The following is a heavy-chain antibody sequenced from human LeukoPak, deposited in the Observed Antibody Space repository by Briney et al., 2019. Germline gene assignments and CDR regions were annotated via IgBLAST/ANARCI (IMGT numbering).Heavy chain of an antibody. CDR1: GYTFTSYG. CDR2: ISAYNGNT. V-gene: IGHV1-18*01. CDR3: ARATMVRGVIPYYYYMDV. Sequence: ASVKVSCKASGYTFTSYGISWVRQAPGQGLEWMGWISAYNGNTNYAQKLQGRVTMTTDTSTSTAYMELRSLRSDDTAVYYCARATMVRGVIPYYYYMDVWGKGTTVTVSS. J-gene: IGHJ6*03. D-gene: IGHD3-10*01.